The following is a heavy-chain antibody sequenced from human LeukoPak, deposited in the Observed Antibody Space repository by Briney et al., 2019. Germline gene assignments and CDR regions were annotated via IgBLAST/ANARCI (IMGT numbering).Heavy chain of an antibody. J-gene: IGHJ6*03. CDR3: ARGPSITMVRGGQWYYYMDV. CDR1: GYTFTSYD. V-gene: IGHV1-8*01. Sequence: ASVKVSCTASGYTFTSYDVSWVRQATGQGLEWMGWMNPNNGNTGYAQKFQRRVTTIRNTSMSTAYMELSGLRSEDTAVYYCARGPSITMVRGGQWYYYMDVWGKGTTVTISS. D-gene: IGHD3-10*01. CDR2: MNPNNGNT.